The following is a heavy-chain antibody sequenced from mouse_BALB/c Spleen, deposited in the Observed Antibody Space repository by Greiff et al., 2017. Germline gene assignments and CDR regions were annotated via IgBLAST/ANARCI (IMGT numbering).Heavy chain of an antibody. D-gene: IGHD1-1*01. CDR3: ASDYYGSSYVAY. Sequence: DVKLQESGPGLVKPSQSLSLTCTVTGYSITSDYAWNWIRQFPGNKLDWMGYISYSGSTSYNPSLKSRISITRDTSKNQFFLQLNSVTTEDTATYYCASDYYGSSYVAYWGQGTLVTVSA. CDR1: GYSITSDYA. CDR2: ISYSGST. J-gene: IGHJ3*01. V-gene: IGHV3-2*02.